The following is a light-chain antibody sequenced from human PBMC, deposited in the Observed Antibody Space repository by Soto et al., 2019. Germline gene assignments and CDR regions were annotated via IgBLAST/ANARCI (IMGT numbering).Light chain of an antibody. CDR3: QQYGSSTRT. J-gene: IGKJ1*01. CDR2: DIS. CDR1: QSVSSY. V-gene: IGKV3-20*01. Sequence: EVVLTQSPVTLSLSPGERATLSCRASQSVSSYLAWYQQKPGQAPRLLIYDISNRATGIPARFSGSGSGTDFTLTISRLEPEDFAVYYCQQYGSSTRTFGPGTKGDIK.